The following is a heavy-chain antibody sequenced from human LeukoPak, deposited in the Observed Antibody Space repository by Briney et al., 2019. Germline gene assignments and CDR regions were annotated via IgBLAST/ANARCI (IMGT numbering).Heavy chain of an antibody. V-gene: IGHV3-48*03. CDR2: ISRNGGTI. Sequence: GGSLRLSCAASGFTFSSYAMSWVRQAPGKGLEWVSYISRNGGTIYYADSVKGRFTISRDNVKNSLYLQMNSLRVDDTALYYCARGVGNNWFDPWGQGTLVTVSS. CDR3: ARGVGNNWFDP. CDR1: GFTFSSYA. D-gene: IGHD3-10*01. J-gene: IGHJ5*02.